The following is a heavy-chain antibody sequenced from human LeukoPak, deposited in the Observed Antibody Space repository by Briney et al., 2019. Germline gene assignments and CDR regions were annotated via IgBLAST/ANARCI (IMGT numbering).Heavy chain of an antibody. Sequence: GGSLRLSCAASGFTVSNNYLTWVRQAPGKGLEWVSVIYSGGSTYYADSVKGRFTISRDNSKNTPYLQMNSLRVEDTAVYYCATDRKIQAPPTFDYWGQGTLVTVSS. V-gene: IGHV3-66*01. CDR2: IYSGGST. CDR3: ATDRKIQAPPTFDY. J-gene: IGHJ4*02. CDR1: GFTVSNNY. D-gene: IGHD5-18*01.